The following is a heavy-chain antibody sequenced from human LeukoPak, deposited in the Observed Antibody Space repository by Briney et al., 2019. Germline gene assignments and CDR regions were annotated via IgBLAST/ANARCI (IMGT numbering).Heavy chain of an antibody. Sequence: PGGSLRLSCAASGFTFSSYSMNWVRQAPGKGLEWVSSISSSSSYIYYADSVKGRFTISRDNSKNTLYLQMNSLRAEDTAVYYCAKGQQQLVSRFDYWGQGTLVTVSS. V-gene: IGHV3-21*04. D-gene: IGHD6-13*01. CDR2: ISSSSSYI. CDR3: AKGQQQLVSRFDY. CDR1: GFTFSSYS. J-gene: IGHJ4*02.